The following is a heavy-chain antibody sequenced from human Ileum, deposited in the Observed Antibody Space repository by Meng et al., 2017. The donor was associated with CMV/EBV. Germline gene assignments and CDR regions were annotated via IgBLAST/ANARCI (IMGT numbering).Heavy chain of an antibody. J-gene: IGHJ4*02. CDR2: LYSSGTT. D-gene: IGHD3-16*01. V-gene: IGHV3-53*01. CDR1: GFTVSTTY. Sequence: GESLKISCAASGFTVSTTYMSWVRQAPGRVPEWVSILYSSGTTYYADYAKCRLTISRDDSKNTVYLQMNSLRVEDTAMYYCATGNGGSGPWGQGTLVTVSS. CDR3: ATGNGGSGP.